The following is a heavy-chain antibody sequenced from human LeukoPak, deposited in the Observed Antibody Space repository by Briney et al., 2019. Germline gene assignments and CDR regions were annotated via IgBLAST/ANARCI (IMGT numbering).Heavy chain of an antibody. V-gene: IGHV3-23*01. CDR1: GFTFSSYA. Sequence: GGSLRLSCAASGFTFSSYAMSWVRQAPGKGLEWVSAISGSGGSTYYADSVKGRFTISRDNSKNTLYLQMNSLRAEDTAVYYCATGGRNQGYYSTFDYWGQGTLVTVSS. J-gene: IGHJ4*02. CDR2: ISGSGGST. CDR3: ATGGRNQGYYSTFDY. D-gene: IGHD3-22*01.